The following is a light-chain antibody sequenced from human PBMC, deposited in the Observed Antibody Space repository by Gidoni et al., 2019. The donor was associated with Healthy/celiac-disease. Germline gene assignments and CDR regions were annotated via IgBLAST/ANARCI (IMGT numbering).Light chain of an antibody. Sequence: DIQMTQSPSSLSASVADRVTITCRASQSISNYLNWYQQKPGKAPKLLIYGASSLQSGVPSRFSGSGSGTDFTLTISSLQPEDFATYYCQQTYSTPETFXQXTKLEIK. CDR3: QQTYSTPET. CDR2: GAS. V-gene: IGKV1-39*01. J-gene: IGKJ2*01. CDR1: QSISNY.